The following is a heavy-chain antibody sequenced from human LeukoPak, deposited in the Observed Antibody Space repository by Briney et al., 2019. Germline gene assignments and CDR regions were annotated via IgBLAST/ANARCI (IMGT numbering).Heavy chain of an antibody. D-gene: IGHD3-10*01. CDR1: GYTFTGYY. J-gene: IGHJ6*02. CDR3: ARESMVRELYYYGMDV. V-gene: IGHV1-2*02. Sequence: ASVKVSCKASGYTFTGYYMHWVRQAPGQGLEWMGWINPNSGGTNYAQKFQGRVTMTRDTSISTAYMELSRLRSDGTAVYYCARESMVRELYYYGMDVWGQGTTVTVSS. CDR2: INPNSGGT.